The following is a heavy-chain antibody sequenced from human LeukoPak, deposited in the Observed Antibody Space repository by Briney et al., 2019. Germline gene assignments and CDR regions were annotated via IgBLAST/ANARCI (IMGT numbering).Heavy chain of an antibody. V-gene: IGHV3-30*18. D-gene: IGHD3-22*01. CDR1: GFTFSSYS. CDR2: ISYDGTHK. CDR3: AKSFYDSGGYYGIIDY. Sequence: PGGSLRLSCAASGFTFSSYSMYWVRQVPGKGLEWVAVISYDGTHKYYADSVKGRFTISRDNSKNTLHLQMNGLRVEDAALYYCAKSFYDSGGYYGIIDYWGQGTLVTVSS. J-gene: IGHJ4*02.